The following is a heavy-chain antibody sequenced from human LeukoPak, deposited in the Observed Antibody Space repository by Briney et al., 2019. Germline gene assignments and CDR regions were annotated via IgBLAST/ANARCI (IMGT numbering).Heavy chain of an antibody. Sequence: SETLSLTCTVSGVSISSSNSYWGWIRQPPGKGLEWIGSIYYSGNTYYNASLKSQVSISIDTSKNQFSLKLSSVTAADTAVFYCARAYQWEPRDAFDIWGQGTMVTVSS. CDR3: ARAYQWEPRDAFDI. CDR1: GVSISSSNSY. V-gene: IGHV4-39*01. CDR2: IYYSGNT. J-gene: IGHJ3*02. D-gene: IGHD1-26*01.